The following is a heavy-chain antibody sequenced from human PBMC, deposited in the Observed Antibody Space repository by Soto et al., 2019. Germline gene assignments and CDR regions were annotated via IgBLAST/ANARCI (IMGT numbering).Heavy chain of an antibody. V-gene: IGHV1-3*01. CDR3: ARAGDDCSTTYCYMIAY. CDR1: GYTFTTYA. D-gene: IGHD2-2*02. J-gene: IGHJ4*02. CDR2: INAGNGKT. Sequence: ASVKVSCKASGYTFTTYAMHWVRQAPGQRLEWMGWINAGNGKTKYSQKFQGRVTITRDTSATTAYMELSSLRSEDTAVYYCARAGDDCSTTYCYMIAYWGQGTLVTVSS.